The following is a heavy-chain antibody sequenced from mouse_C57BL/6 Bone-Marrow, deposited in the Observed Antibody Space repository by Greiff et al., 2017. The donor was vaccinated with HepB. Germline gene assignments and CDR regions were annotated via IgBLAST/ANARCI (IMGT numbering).Heavy chain of an antibody. D-gene: IGHD2-5*01. J-gene: IGHJ4*01. CDR2: IHPNSGST. CDR3: ARHTSNYPYAMGY. V-gene: IGHV1-64*01. CDR1: GYTFTSYW. Sequence: QVQLQQPGAELVKPGASVKLSCKASGYTFTSYWMHWVKQRPGQGLEWIGMIHPNSGSTNYNKKFKSPATLTVDKSSSTPYMQLSSLTSADSAVYYCARHTSNYPYAMGYWGQGTSVTVSS.